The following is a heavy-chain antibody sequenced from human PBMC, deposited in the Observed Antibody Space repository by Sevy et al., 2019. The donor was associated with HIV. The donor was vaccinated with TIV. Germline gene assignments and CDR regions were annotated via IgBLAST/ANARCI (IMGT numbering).Heavy chain of an antibody. CDR2: IKAKIDGETT. CDR1: GFNISSAS. J-gene: IGHJ4*02. Sequence: GGSLRLSCGGSGFNISSASMNWVRQAPGRGLEWVGRIKAKIDGETTDYGAPVKGRFIISRDDSRKTVYVQLNSVKSEATAMYFRTTRPYGSIIDYWGQGTLVTVSS. V-gene: IGHV3-15*07. CDR3: TTRPYGSIIDY. D-gene: IGHD3-10*01.